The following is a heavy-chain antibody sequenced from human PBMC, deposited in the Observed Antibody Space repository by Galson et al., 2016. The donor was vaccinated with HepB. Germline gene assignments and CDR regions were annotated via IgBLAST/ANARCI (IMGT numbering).Heavy chain of an antibody. CDR3: ARAYSGSYCFDP. J-gene: IGHJ5*02. D-gene: IGHD1-26*01. Sequence: TLSLTCSVSGGSINSGGYYWSWIRHHPGKGLEWIGYIFYSGSTYYNPSLRSRVTISIDTSKNQFSLNLSSMTAADTAVYYCARAYSGSYCFDPWGQGSLVTVSS. CDR2: IFYSGST. V-gene: IGHV4-31*03. CDR1: GGSINSGGYY.